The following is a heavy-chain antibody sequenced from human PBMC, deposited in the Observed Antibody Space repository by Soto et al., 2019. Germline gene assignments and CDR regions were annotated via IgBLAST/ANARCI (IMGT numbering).Heavy chain of an antibody. V-gene: IGHV3-48*03. D-gene: IGHD3-22*01. CDR2: ISSSGSTI. CDR1: GFTFSSYE. CDR3: ARDYYYDSSGYPDY. Sequence: GGSLRLSXAASGFTFSSYEMNWVRQAPGKGLEWVSYISSSGSTIYYADSVKGRFTISRDNAKNSLYLRMNSLRAEDTAVYYCARDYYYDSSGYPDYWGQGTLVTVSS. J-gene: IGHJ4*02.